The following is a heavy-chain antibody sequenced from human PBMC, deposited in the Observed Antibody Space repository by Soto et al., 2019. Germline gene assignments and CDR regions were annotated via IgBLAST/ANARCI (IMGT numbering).Heavy chain of an antibody. CDR1: GGSFSGYY. CDR3: ARLNGYSYGYYYYYGMDV. J-gene: IGHJ6*02. D-gene: IGHD5-18*01. V-gene: IGHV4-34*01. CDR2: INHSGST. Sequence: TSETLSLTCAVYGGSFSGYYWSWIRQPPGKGLEWIGEINHSGSTNYNPSLKSRVTISVDTSKNQFSLKLSSVTAADTAVYYCARLNGYSYGYYYYYGMDVWGQGTTVTVSS.